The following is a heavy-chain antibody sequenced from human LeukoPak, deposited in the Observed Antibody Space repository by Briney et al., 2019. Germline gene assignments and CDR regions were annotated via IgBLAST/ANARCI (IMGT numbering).Heavy chain of an antibody. CDR3: ATIYGGNFFRVFDY. J-gene: IGHJ4*02. D-gene: IGHD4-23*01. Sequence: TLXLTXAVSGGSISSSNWWSWVRQPPGXGLXXXGEIYHSGSTNYNPSLKSRVTISVDKSKNQFSLKLSSVTAADTAVYYCATIYGGNFFRVFDYWGQGTLVTVSS. CDR1: GGSISSSNW. V-gene: IGHV4-4*02. CDR2: IYHSGST.